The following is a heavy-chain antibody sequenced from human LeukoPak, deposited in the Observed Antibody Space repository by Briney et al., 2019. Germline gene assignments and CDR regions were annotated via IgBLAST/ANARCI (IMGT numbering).Heavy chain of an antibody. CDR2: IKQDGSEK. Sequence: GGSLRLSCAASGFTFSRSWMHWVRQAPGKGLEWVANIKQDGSEKYYVDSVKGRFTISRDNAKNSLYLQMNSLRAEDTAVYYCARGPVAAALVDYWGQGTLVTVSS. V-gene: IGHV3-7*01. CDR1: GFTFSRSW. J-gene: IGHJ4*02. CDR3: ARGPVAAALVDY. D-gene: IGHD6-13*01.